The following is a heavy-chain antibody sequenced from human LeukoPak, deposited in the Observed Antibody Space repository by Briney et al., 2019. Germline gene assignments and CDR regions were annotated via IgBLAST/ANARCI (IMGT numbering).Heavy chain of an antibody. CDR2: ISESGGST. CDR3: TKDARGNYVAWIDP. Sequence: PGGSLRLSCAASGFTFDDYGMSWVRQAPGKGLEWVSAISESGGSTYHADSVKGRFTISRDNSKNTLYLQMSSLRAEDTAVYYCTKDARGNYVAWIDPWGQGTLVTVSS. D-gene: IGHD4-11*01. J-gene: IGHJ5*02. CDR1: GFTFDDYG. V-gene: IGHV3-23*01.